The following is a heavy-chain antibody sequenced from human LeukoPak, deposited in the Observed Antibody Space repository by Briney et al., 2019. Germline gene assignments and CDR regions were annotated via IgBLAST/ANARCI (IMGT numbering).Heavy chain of an antibody. CDR3: ATDVRSSPLGF. J-gene: IGHJ4*01. CDR1: GFTVTNDY. Sequence: PGGSLRLSCAASGFTVTNDYMNWVRQAPGKGLEWVSIIYSGGSTYYADSVKGRFTISRDSSNNTLFLQMSNLRADDSGLYYCATDVRSSPLGFWGHGTLVTVSS. V-gene: IGHV3-66*01. CDR2: IYSGGST. D-gene: IGHD6-13*01.